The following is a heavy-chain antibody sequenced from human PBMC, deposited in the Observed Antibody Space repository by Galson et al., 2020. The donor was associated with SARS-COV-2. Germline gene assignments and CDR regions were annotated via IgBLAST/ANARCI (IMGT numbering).Heavy chain of an antibody. CDR3: ATGSGSGKNNWFDP. J-gene: IGHJ5*02. CDR2: FDPEDGET. V-gene: IGHV1-24*01. CDR1: GYTLTELS. Sequence: ASVKVSCKVSGYTLTELSMHWVRQARGKGLEWMGGFDPEDGETIYAQKFQGRVTMTEDTSTDTAYMELSSLRSEDTAVYYCATGSGSGKNNWFDPWGQGTLVTVSS. D-gene: IGHD3-10*01.